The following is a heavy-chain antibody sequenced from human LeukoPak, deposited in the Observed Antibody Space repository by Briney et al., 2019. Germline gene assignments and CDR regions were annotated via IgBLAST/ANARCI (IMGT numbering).Heavy chain of an antibody. Sequence: PSETLSLTCAVSGVSFDDYYWSWVRQTPGKGLGWLGEINHSGYTNDSPSLKSRVTLSIDTSNKQFSLNLRSVTVADAGIYYCTRMTTGHDYWGQGTLVPVSS. CDR2: INHSGYT. CDR1: GVSFDDYY. CDR3: TRMTTGHDY. V-gene: IGHV4-34*01. J-gene: IGHJ4*02. D-gene: IGHD4-17*01.